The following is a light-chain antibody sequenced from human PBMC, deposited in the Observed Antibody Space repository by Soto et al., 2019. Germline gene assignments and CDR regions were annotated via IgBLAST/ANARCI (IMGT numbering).Light chain of an antibody. V-gene: IGKV3-15*01. Sequence: EIVMTQSPATLSVSPGERATLSYRASQNVTSNLAWYQQKPGQAPRLLIYGASTRATGIPARFSGSGSGTEFTLTISSLQSEDFAVYYCQQYNNWPWTFGQGIKVEIK. CDR2: GAS. CDR1: QNVTSN. CDR3: QQYNNWPWT. J-gene: IGKJ1*01.